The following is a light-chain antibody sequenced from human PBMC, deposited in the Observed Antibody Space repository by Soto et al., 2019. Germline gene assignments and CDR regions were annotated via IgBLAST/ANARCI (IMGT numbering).Light chain of an antibody. J-gene: IGKJ1*01. Sequence: DIQMTQSPSSLSASVGDRVTITCRASQDIGNDVGWYQQKPGKAPKLLIYLTYIFQTGVPSRFSGSGSGTDFSLTISSLQPEDSATYCWLQHNSYPRTFGQGTKVDIK. V-gene: IGKV1-17*01. CDR2: LTY. CDR1: QDIGND. CDR3: LQHNSYPRT.